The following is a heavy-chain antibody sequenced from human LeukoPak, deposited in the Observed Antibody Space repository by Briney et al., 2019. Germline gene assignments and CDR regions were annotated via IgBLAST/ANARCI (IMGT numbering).Heavy chain of an antibody. J-gene: IGHJ3*02. Sequence: PGGSLRLSCEASGFTFSRYGMSWVRQAPGKGLEWVSAIRGSGGSTYYADSVKGRFTISRDNSKNALYLQMNSLRAEDTAVYYCAKIRPPAYDIWGQGTMVTVSS. CDR3: AKIRPPAYDI. CDR2: IRGSGGST. CDR1: GFTFSRYG. V-gene: IGHV3-23*01. D-gene: IGHD3-3*02.